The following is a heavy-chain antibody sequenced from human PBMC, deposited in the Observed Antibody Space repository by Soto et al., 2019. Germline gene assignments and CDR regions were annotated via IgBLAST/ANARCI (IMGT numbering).Heavy chain of an antibody. J-gene: IGHJ4*02. V-gene: IGHV3-15*07. Sequence: GSLRLSCAASDFTFNDAWVNWVRQPPGMGLEWVGRIKSKADGGTTDYAAPVKGRLTISRDDSKNTVSLQMNSLTTEDTAMYYCATGGYYFDYWGQGPLVTVSS. D-gene: IGHD3-10*01. CDR2: IKSKADGGTT. CDR1: DFTFNDAW. CDR3: ATGGYYFDY.